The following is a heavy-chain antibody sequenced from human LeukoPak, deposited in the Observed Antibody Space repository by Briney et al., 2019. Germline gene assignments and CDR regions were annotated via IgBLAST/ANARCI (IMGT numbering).Heavy chain of an antibody. Sequence: PGGSLRLFCAASGFTFSSYSMNWVRQAPGMGLEWVSSISLSSSYIYYADSVKGRFTISRDNAKNSLSLQMNSLRAEDTAVYYCARSSGYDSYFEYWGQGALVTVSS. CDR2: ISLSSSYI. D-gene: IGHD5-12*01. V-gene: IGHV3-21*01. CDR3: ARSSGYDSYFEY. J-gene: IGHJ4*02. CDR1: GFTFSSYS.